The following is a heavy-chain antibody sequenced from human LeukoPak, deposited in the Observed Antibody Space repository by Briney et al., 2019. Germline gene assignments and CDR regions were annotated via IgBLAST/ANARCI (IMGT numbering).Heavy chain of an antibody. V-gene: IGHV1-18*01. D-gene: IGHD2-15*01. J-gene: IGHJ3*02. CDR1: GYTFISYG. Sequence: ASVKVSCKASGYTFISYGISWVRQAPGQGLEWMGWISAYNGNTNYAQKFQGRVTMTRNTSISTAYMELSSLRSEDTAVYYCARAGYCSGGSCYTDDAFDIWGQGTMVTVSS. CDR2: ISAYNGNT. CDR3: ARAGYCSGGSCYTDDAFDI.